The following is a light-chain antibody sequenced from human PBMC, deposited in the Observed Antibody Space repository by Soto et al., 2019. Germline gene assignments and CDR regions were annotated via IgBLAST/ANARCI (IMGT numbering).Light chain of an antibody. CDR1: SSDVGDYNY. V-gene: IGLV2-14*01. CDR3: SSSITNNNVV. J-gene: IGLJ2*01. Sequence: QSALTQPASVSGSPGQSITISCTGTSSDVGDYNYVSWYQQHPGKAPKLIVYEVSHRLSGVSDRFSGSKSGHTASLTISGLQEDDEADYYCSSSITNNNVVFGGGTKLTVL. CDR2: EVS.